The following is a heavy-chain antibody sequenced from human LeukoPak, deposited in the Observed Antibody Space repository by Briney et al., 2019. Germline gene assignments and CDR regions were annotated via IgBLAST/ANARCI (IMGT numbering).Heavy chain of an antibody. V-gene: IGHV3-23*01. J-gene: IGHJ4*02. Sequence: GGSLRLSCAASGFTFSNYAMPWVRQAPGKGLEWVSPISSNGGSTSYADSVKGRFTISRDNSKNTLYLQMNSLRAEDTAVYYCARATVTTICPTAHDYWGQGTLVTVSS. D-gene: IGHD4-11*01. CDR1: GFTFSNYA. CDR2: ISSNGGST. CDR3: ARATVTTICPTAHDY.